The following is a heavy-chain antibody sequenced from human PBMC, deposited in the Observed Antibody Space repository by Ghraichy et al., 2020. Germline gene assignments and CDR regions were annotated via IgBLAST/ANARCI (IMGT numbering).Heavy chain of an antibody. CDR1: GGSVSSGGYS. CDR3: ARAGNPRDWYYFDY. Sequence: SETLSLTCAVSGGSVSSGGYSWSWIRQPPGKGLEWIGYIYQSGSTYYNPSLKSRVTISLDKSKNQFSLKLTSVTAADTAVYYCARAGNPRDWYYFDYWGQGTLVTVSS. D-gene: IGHD1-14*01. V-gene: IGHV4-30-2*01. J-gene: IGHJ4*02. CDR2: IYQSGST.